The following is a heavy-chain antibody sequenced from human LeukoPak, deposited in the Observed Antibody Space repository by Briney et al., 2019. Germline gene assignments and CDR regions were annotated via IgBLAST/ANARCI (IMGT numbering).Heavy chain of an antibody. Sequence: SETLSLTCTVSGGSVSSGSYYWSWIRQPPGKGMEWLGYIYYSGSTNYNPSFKSRVTISVDTSKNQFSLKLSSVTAADTAVYYCARENLAYCGGDCLENWFDPWGQGTLVTVSS. CDR3: ARENLAYCGGDCLENWFDP. J-gene: IGHJ5*02. V-gene: IGHV4-61*01. CDR1: GGSVSSGSYY. D-gene: IGHD2-21*02. CDR2: IYYSGST.